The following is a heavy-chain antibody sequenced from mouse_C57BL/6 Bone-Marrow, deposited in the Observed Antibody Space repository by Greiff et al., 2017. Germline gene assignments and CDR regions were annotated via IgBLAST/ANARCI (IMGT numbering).Heavy chain of an antibody. J-gene: IGHJ3*01. Sequence: DVKLQESGGGLVQPGGSMKLSCVASGFTFSNYWMNWVRQSPEKGLEWVAQIRLKSDNYATHYAESVKGRFTISRDDSKSSVYLQMNNLRAEDTGIYYCTDYYGSSLAWFAYWGQGTLVTVSA. CDR2: IRLKSDNYAT. D-gene: IGHD1-1*01. CDR1: GFTFSNYW. CDR3: TDYYGSSLAWFAY. V-gene: IGHV6-3*01.